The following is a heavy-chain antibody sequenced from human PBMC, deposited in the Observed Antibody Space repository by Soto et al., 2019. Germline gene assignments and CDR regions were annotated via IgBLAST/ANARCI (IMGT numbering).Heavy chain of an antibody. D-gene: IGHD6-25*01. CDR3: ARAAASLDP. J-gene: IGHJ5*02. CDR1: GYSFTSYD. V-gene: IGHV1-8*01. CDR2: MNPKSFNT. Sequence: ASVKVSCKASGYSFTSYDINWVRQATGQGLEWMGWMNPKSFNTGYAQKFQGRVTLTMDTSISTAYMELSNLRSEDTAVYYCARAAASLDPWGQGTLVTVSS.